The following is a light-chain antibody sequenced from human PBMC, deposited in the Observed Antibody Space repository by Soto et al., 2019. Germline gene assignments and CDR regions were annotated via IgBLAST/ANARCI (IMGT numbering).Light chain of an antibody. CDR2: DAS. V-gene: IGKV1-5*01. Sequence: DIQMTQSPSTLSASVGDRVTITCRASQSISSWLAWYQQKPGKAPKLLIYDASSLESGVPSRFSGSGSVTEFTLTISSLQPDDFATYYCQQYNSYPWTLGQGTKVEIK. CDR3: QQYNSYPWT. CDR1: QSISSW. J-gene: IGKJ1*01.